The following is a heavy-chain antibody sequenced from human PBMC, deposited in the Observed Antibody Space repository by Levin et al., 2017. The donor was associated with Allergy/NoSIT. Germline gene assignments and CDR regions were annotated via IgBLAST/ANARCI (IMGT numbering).Heavy chain of an antibody. V-gene: IGHV3-21*01. D-gene: IGHD3-22*01. CDR1: GFTFSDYS. CDR3: ARSGSPDY. Sequence: GGSMRLSCAASGFTFSDYSMNWVRQAPGKGLEWVSSISPNSNYIYYADSLKGRFTISRDNAKSSVFLQMNSLRAEDTALYYCARSGSPDYWGQGTLVTVSS. J-gene: IGHJ4*02. CDR2: ISPNSNYI.